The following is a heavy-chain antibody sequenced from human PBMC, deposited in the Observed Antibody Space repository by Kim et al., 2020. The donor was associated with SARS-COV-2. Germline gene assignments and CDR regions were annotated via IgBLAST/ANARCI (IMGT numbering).Heavy chain of an antibody. J-gene: IGHJ3*01. CDR1: GFVFSSYA. Sequence: GGSLRLSCTASGFVFSSYAMNWVRQAPGKGLEWVSTISANTISSYYGDSVQGRFTISRDNSGNTLFLQMSNLRVDDTAVYFCAKGMDDAVDVGGQGAMV. V-gene: IGHV3-23*01. CDR2: ISANTISS. CDR3: AKGMDDAVDV.